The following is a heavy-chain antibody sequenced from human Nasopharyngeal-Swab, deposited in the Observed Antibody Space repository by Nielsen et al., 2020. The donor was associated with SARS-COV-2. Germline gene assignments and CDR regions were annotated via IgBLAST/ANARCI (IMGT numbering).Heavy chain of an antibody. D-gene: IGHD2-15*01. Sequence: QTLSLTCAISVDSVSSITAAWSSIRQSPSRGLEWLGRTWYRSKWHYDYAESVKSRITINPDTTKNQFYLQLNSVTPEDTAVYYCARGSQGTRWSWGQGTLVTVSS. CDR2: TWYRSKWHY. V-gene: IGHV6-1*01. CDR3: ARGSQGTRWS. J-gene: IGHJ5*02. CDR1: VDSVSSITAA.